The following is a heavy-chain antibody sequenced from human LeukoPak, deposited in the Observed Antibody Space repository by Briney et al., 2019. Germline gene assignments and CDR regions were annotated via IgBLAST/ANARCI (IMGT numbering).Heavy chain of an antibody. J-gene: IGHJ6*03. Sequence: SETLSLTCAVSGGSISSSNWWSWVRQPPGKGLEWIGEIYHSGSTNYNPSLKSRVTISVDKSKNQFSLKLSSVTAADTAVYYCARARSSSTGWGYYYYYMDVWGKGTTVTVSS. CDR2: IYHSGST. CDR3: ARARSSSTGWGYYYYYMDV. D-gene: IGHD6-13*01. CDR1: GGSISSSNW. V-gene: IGHV4-4*02.